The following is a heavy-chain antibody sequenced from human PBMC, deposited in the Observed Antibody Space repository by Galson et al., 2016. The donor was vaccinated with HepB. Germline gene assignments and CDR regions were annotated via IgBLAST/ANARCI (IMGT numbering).Heavy chain of an antibody. CDR3: AKDFRYGSA. D-gene: IGHD6-19*01. CDR1: GYTFRSYA. Sequence: SLRLSCAASGYTFRSYAMTWVRQAPGKGWEWVSGISVYGITYYADSVQGRFTVSRDNSKSTLYLPMNSLRAEDTAIYYCAKDFRYGSAWGPGALVTVSS. J-gene: IGHJ5*02. V-gene: IGHV3-23*01. CDR2: ISVYGIT.